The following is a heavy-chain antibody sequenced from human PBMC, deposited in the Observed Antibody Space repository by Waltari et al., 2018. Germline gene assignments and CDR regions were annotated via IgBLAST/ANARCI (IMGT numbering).Heavy chain of an antibody. Sequence: QVQLVQSGAEVKKPVASVKVSCTASGYTFTSYDIYWVRQATGQGLEWMGWLNTSSGDTWPGYKFQDSETLTRLTSTMTAYVELSTVRTEGAAGYCGARVVSQWAAAIRGYWGQGTLVTFSS. CDR1: GYTFTSYD. J-gene: IGHJ4*02. V-gene: IGHV1-8*02. D-gene: IGHD6-13*01. CDR3: ARVVSQWAAAIRGY. CDR2: LNTSSGDT.